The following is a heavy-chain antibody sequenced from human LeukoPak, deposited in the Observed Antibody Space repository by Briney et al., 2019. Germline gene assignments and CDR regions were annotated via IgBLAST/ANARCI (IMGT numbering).Heavy chain of an antibody. J-gene: IGHJ4*02. CDR2: IKQDGSEK. D-gene: IGHD3-10*01. CDR3: AKAHYYGSGSLDY. CDR1: GFTFSSKW. V-gene: IGHV3-7*03. Sequence: GGSLRLSRAASGFTFSSKWMSWVGQAPGKGLEWVANIKQDGSEKYYVDSVKGRFTISRDNSKNTLYVQMNSLRAEDTAVYYCAKAHYYGSGSLDYSGQGTLVTVSS.